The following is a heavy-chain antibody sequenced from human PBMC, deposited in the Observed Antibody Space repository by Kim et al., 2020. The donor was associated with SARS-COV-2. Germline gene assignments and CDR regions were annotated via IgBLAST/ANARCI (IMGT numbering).Heavy chain of an antibody. CDR2: KTDGGTV. Sequence: KTDGGTVDYAEPVKGRFTISRDDSKNTLFLLMNSLKTEDSGVYYCTTVSMRWGQGTLVTVSS. J-gene: IGHJ4*02. V-gene: IGHV3-15*01. CDR3: TTVSMR. D-gene: IGHD2-2*01.